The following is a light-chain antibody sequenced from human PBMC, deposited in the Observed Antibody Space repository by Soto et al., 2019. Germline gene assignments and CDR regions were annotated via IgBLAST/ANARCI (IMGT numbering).Light chain of an antibody. V-gene: IGLV2-14*03. Sequence: QSVLTQPASVSGSPGQSITISCTGTSSDVGTYNYVSWYQQPPGKAPKLMIYDVSNRPSGVSNRFSGSKSGNTASLTISGLQDEDEADYYCSSYTSNNNIVFGGGTQLTVL. CDR1: SSDVGTYNY. J-gene: IGLJ7*01. CDR3: SSYTSNNNIV. CDR2: DVS.